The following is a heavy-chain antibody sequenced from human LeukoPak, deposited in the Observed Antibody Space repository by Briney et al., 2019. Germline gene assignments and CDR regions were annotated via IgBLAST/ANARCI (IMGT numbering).Heavy chain of an antibody. CDR1: GDSISSYY. J-gene: IGHJ4*02. CDR3: ARVVYDSSGYYPLIFDY. Sequence: SETLSLTCTVSGDSISSYYWSWLRQPPGKGLEWIGYIYYSGSNNYTPSLKSRVTISVDTFKNQFSLKLSSVTAADTAVYYCARVVYDSSGYYPLIFDYWGQGTLVTVSS. CDR2: IYYSGSN. D-gene: IGHD3-22*01. V-gene: IGHV4-59*01.